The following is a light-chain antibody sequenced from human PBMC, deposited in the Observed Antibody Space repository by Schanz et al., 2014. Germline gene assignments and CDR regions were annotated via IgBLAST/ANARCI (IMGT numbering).Light chain of an antibody. V-gene: IGLV1-44*01. CDR3: AAWDDTLNTYV. CDR1: SSDIGGST. CDR2: RNN. Sequence: QSVLTQPPSVSGTPGQRVTMSCSGSSSDIGGSTVNWYQQLPGTAPKLLIYRNNQLASGVPDRFSASKSGASASLAISGLQSEDEADYYCAAWDDTLNTYVFGFGTKVTVL. J-gene: IGLJ1*01.